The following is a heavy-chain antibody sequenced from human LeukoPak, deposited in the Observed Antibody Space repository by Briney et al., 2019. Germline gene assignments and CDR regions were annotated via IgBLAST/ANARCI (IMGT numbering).Heavy chain of an antibody. CDR3: ARLRGAITMIVKPRYNWFDP. Sequence: LRLSCAASGFTFSSYGMHWVRQAPGKGLEWIGEINHSGSTNYNPSLKSRVTISVDTSKNQFSLKLSSVTAADTAVYYCARLRGAITMIVKPRYNWFDPWGQGTLVTVSS. D-gene: IGHD3-22*01. CDR2: INHSGST. J-gene: IGHJ5*02. V-gene: IGHV4-34*01. CDR1: GFTFSSYG.